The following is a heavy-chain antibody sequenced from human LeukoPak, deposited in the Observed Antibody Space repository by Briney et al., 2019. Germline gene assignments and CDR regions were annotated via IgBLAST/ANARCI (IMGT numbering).Heavy chain of an antibody. Sequence: PSETLSLTCAVYGGSFSGYYWSWIRQPPGKGLEWIGEINHSGSTNYNPSLKSRVTISVDTSKNQFSLKLSSVTAADTAVYYCARGPPYYYGSGSYYLYWGQGTLVTVSS. V-gene: IGHV4-34*01. CDR1: GGSFSGYY. D-gene: IGHD3-10*01. CDR3: ARGPPYYYGSGSYYLY. CDR2: INHSGST. J-gene: IGHJ4*02.